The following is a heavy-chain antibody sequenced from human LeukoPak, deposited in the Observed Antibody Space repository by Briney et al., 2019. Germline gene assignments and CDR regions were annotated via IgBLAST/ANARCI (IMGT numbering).Heavy chain of an antibody. CDR1: GFTFSSYS. D-gene: IGHD3-3*01. CDR2: ISSSSSYI. V-gene: IGHV3-21*01. Sequence: PGGSLRLSCAASGFTFSSYSMNWVRQAPGKGLEWVSSISSSSSYIYYADSVKGRFTISRDNAKNLLYLQMNSLRAEDTAVYYCARDFRSSLGRFLEWSPRGDYWGQGTLVTVSS. J-gene: IGHJ4*02. CDR3: ARDFRSSLGRFLEWSPRGDY.